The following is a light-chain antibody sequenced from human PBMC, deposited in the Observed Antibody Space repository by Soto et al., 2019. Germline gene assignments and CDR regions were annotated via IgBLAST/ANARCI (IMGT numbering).Light chain of an antibody. Sequence: MIQSPATRSVYPGERATLSCRASQSVSSNLAWYQQKPGQAPRLLIYGASSRATGIPVGFSGSGSGTEFTLTISSLQSEDFAVYYCQQYNNWPLTFGQGTRLEI. V-gene: IGKV3-15*01. CDR3: QQYNNWPLT. CDR2: GAS. CDR1: QSVSSN. J-gene: IGKJ5*01.